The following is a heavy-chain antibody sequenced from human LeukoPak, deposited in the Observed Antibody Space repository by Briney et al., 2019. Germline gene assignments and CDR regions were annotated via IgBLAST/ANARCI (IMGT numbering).Heavy chain of an antibody. CDR1: GFTLSSYS. J-gene: IGHJ6*02. Sequence: PGGSLRLSCAASGFTLSSYSMNWVRQAPGKGLEWVSSISSSSSYIYYADSVKGRFTISRDNAKNSLYLQMNSLRAEDTVVYYCARRPKDYGMDVWGQGTTVTVSS. CDR3: ARRPKDYGMDV. CDR2: ISSSSSYI. V-gene: IGHV3-21*01.